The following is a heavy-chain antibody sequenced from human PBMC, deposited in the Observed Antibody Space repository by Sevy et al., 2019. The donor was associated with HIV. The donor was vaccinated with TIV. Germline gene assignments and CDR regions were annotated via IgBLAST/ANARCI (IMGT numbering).Heavy chain of an antibody. CDR1: GFSFDNHA. V-gene: IGHV3-23*01. CDR2: TPTSGIST. Sequence: GGSLRLSCAASGFSFDNHAMMWLRQPPGKGLEWVSTTPTSGISTFYANSVKGRFIISRDNSKSTLYLEMNSLRVEDTALYYCARGWPIHLWGQRTLVTVSS. D-gene: IGHD3-3*02. J-gene: IGHJ4*02. CDR3: ARGWPIHL.